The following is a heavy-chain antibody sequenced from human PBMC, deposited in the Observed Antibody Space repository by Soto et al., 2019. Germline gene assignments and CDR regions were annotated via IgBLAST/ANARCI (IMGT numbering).Heavy chain of an antibody. D-gene: IGHD6-19*01. Sequence: EVQLLESGGGLVQPGGSLRLSCAASGFTFSTYVMSWVRQAPGKGLEWVSAIRSSGDYTYYVDSVRGRFSISRDNSKNTLFVQMNSLRAEDTDVYYCAKDRSTGGSGPNYFDYWGQGTLVTVSS. V-gene: IGHV3-23*01. CDR2: IRSSGDYT. CDR3: AKDRSTGGSGPNYFDY. CDR1: GFTFSTYV. J-gene: IGHJ4*01.